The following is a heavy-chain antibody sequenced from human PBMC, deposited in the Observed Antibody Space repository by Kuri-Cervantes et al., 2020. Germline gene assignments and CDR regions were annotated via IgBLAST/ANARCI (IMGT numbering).Heavy chain of an antibody. CDR1: GGSFSSYY. CDR2: INHSGST. Sequence: SETLSLTCAVYGGSFSSYYWSWIRQPSGKGLEWIGEINHSGSTNYNPSLKSRVTISVDTSKNQFSLKLSSVTAADTAVYYCARGFYQYYMDFWGKGTTVTVSS. CDR3: ARGFYQYYMDF. J-gene: IGHJ6*03. V-gene: IGHV4-34*01.